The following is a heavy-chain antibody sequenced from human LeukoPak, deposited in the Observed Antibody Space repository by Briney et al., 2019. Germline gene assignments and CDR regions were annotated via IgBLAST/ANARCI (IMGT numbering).Heavy chain of an antibody. J-gene: IGHJ4*02. CDR2: LYNAGST. CDR3: ASLKGLLDYFDY. V-gene: IGHV3-53*01. CDR1: GFTVSNKY. D-gene: IGHD3-22*01. Sequence: PGGSLRLSCVASGFTVSNKYMSWVRQAPGKGLEWVSVLYNAGSTYYADSVKGRFTISRDNSKNTLYLQMYSLRAEDTAVYYCASLKGLLDYFDYWGQGILVTVYS.